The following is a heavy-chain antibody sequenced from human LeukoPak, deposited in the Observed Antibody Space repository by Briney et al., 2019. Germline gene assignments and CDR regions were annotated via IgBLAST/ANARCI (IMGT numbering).Heavy chain of an antibody. CDR3: ARALRPHYFDY. Sequence: PSETLSLTCTVSGGSISSSGYYWTWIRQHPGKGLEWIGYIYYRGSTYYNPSLKSRVTISEDTSENQFSLKLSSVTAADTALYYCARALRPHYFDYWGQGTLVTVSS. CDR2: IYYRGST. D-gene: IGHD4-17*01. V-gene: IGHV4-31*03. CDR1: GGSISSSGYY. J-gene: IGHJ4*02.